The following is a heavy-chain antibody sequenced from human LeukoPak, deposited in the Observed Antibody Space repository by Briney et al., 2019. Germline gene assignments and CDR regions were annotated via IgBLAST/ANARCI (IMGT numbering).Heavy chain of an antibody. CDR2: IHHRGTT. CDR1: GGSISTKTYY. J-gene: IGHJ4*02. CDR3: ARVTYNGYQHFDY. V-gene: IGHV4-39*07. D-gene: IGHD3-10*01. Sequence: SETLSLTCIVSGGSISTKTYYWGWIRLPPGKGLEWIGEIHHRGTTYYNPSLRSRVTISVDTSKNQFSLRLTSVTAADTAVYYCARVTYNGYQHFDYWGQGNLVTVS.